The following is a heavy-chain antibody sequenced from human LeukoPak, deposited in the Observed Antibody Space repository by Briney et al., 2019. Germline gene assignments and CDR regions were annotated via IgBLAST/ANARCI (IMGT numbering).Heavy chain of an antibody. CDR3: ARDPDYYDTSGYYDY. CDR2: ISYDGSNK. D-gene: IGHD3-22*01. J-gene: IGHJ4*02. CDR1: GFMFSNYA. Sequence: GGSLRLSCAASGFMFSNYAMHWVRQDPGKGLEWVAVISYDGSNKYYADSVKGRFTISRDNSKNTLSLQMNSLRAEDTAVYYCARDPDYYDTSGYYDYWGQGALVTVSS. V-gene: IGHV3-30-3*01.